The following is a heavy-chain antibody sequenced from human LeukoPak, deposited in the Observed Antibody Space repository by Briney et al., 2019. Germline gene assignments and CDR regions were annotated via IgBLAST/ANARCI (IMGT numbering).Heavy chain of an antibody. CDR1: GGSLSDSY. J-gene: IGHJ4*02. V-gene: IGHV4-34*01. CDR3: ARGPTSIFDY. CDR2: INHSGGT. Sequence: SETLSLTCAVYGGSLSDSYRSWIRQPPGKGLEWIGEINHSGGTNYSPPLKSRVTISIDTAKNHFSLKLSSVTAADTAVYYCARGPTSIFDYWGQGTLVTVSS. D-gene: IGHD2/OR15-2a*01.